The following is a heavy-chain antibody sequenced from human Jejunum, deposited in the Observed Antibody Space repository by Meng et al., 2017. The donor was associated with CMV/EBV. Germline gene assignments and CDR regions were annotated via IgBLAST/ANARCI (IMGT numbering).Heavy chain of an antibody. J-gene: IGHJ4*02. CDR3: ATSGRGPKYYFDD. D-gene: IGHD1-14*01. CDR1: GGTFSTYG. Sequence: QVQLVQSGAEVKRPXASVKVXCKASGGTFSTYGISWVRQAPGQGLEWMGVIIPIFGTGNYAQKFQGRVTITADESMSTAYMDLNSLISDDTAVYYCATSGRGPKYYFDDWGQGPLGTVAS. CDR2: IIPIFGTG. V-gene: IGHV1-69*12.